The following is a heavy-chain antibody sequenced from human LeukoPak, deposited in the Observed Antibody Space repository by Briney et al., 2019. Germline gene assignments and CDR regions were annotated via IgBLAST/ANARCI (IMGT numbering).Heavy chain of an antibody. J-gene: IGHJ4*02. CDR2: INSNGDDT. Sequence: GGSLRLSCAASGFTFSHYSMHWVRQAPGKGLEYVSAINSNGDDTYYVNSVKGRFTISRDNAKNTLYLQMNSLRAEDTAVYYCARVPGSYYDYWGQGTLVTVSS. CDR1: GFTFSHYS. CDR3: ARVPGSYYDY. V-gene: IGHV3-64*01. D-gene: IGHD1-26*01.